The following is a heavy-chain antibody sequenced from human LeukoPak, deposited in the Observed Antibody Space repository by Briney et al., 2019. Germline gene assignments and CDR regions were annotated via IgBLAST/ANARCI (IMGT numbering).Heavy chain of an antibody. CDR3: ARVEADPYPLAFFDY. CDR2: IYHSGST. J-gene: IGHJ4*02. Sequence: SGTLSLTCAVSGGSISSSNWWSWVRQPPGKGLEWIGEIYHSGSTNYNPSLKSRVTISIDKSKNQFSLKLSSVTAADTAVYYCARVEADPYPLAFFDYWGQGTLVTVSS. V-gene: IGHV4-4*02. CDR1: GGSISSSNW. D-gene: IGHD2-15*01.